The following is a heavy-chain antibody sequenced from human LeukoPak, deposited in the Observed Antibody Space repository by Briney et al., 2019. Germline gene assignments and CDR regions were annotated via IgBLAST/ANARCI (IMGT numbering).Heavy chain of an antibody. D-gene: IGHD2-15*01. J-gene: IGHJ4*02. V-gene: IGHV4-59*01. CDR2: IYYGGST. CDR3: ARLLAGCPGGRCRAHFDY. CDR1: GYSINSYY. Sequence: SETLSLTCSVSGYSINSYYLGWMRQPPGKGLEWIGYIYYGGSTNYNPSLKSRVSMSVDKSKNHFSLTMSSVNAADTAVYYCARLLAGCPGGRCRAHFDYWGQGTLVTVSS.